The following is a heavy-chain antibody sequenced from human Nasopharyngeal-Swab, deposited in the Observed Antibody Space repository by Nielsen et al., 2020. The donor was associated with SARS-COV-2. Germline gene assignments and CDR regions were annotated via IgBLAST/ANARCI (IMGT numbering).Heavy chain of an antibody. CDR2: IYYNGST. Sequence: SETLSLTCTVSGGSISSYYWSWIRQPPGKVLEWIGFIYYNGSTNYNPSLKSRVTISVDTSKNQFSLKLSSVTAADTAVYYCARTTRGDFWSGYYEPYYYYYMDVWGKGTTVTVSS. D-gene: IGHD3-3*01. V-gene: IGHV4-59*01. CDR1: GGSISSYY. CDR3: ARTTRGDFWSGYYEPYYYYYMDV. J-gene: IGHJ6*03.